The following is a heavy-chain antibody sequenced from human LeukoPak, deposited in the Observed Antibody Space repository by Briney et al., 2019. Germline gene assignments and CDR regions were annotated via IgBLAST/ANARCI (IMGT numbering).Heavy chain of an antibody. Sequence: SETLSLTCLVSGGSMSSYFWSWIRQPAGKGLEWIGRFYSSGNNNYNPSLRSRVTMSADTSKNQFSMELTSVTAADTAVYYCARVEDSGDYNGVFDIWGQGIMVTVSS. V-gene: IGHV4-4*07. D-gene: IGHD4-17*01. CDR2: FYSSGNN. J-gene: IGHJ3*02. CDR1: GGSMSSYF. CDR3: ARVEDSGDYNGVFDI.